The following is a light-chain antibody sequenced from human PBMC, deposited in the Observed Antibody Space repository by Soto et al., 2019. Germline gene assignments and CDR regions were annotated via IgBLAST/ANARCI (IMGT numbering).Light chain of an antibody. J-gene: IGKJ1*01. Sequence: IGLTLTLGKLSLSHGVRATLSCIASQTVSSNFLAWYQQRPGQAPRLLIYGASSRAAGIPDRFSGSGSGTDFTLTISRLEPEDLAVYYCQQDGSSPETFGQGTKVDIK. V-gene: IGKV3-20*01. CDR3: QQDGSSPET. CDR1: QTVSSNF. CDR2: GAS.